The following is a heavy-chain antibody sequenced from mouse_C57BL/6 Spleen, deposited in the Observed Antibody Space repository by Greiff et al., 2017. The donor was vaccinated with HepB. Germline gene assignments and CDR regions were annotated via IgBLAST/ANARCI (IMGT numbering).Heavy chain of an antibody. CDR3: TGVDGYYYAMDY. D-gene: IGHD2-3*01. J-gene: IGHJ4*01. Sequence: EVKVVESGGGLVQPGGSMKLSCVASGFTFSNYWMNWVRQSPEKGLEWVAQIRLKSDNYATHYAESVKGRFTISRDDSKSSVYLQMNNLRAEDTGIYYCTGVDGYYYAMDYWGQGTSVTVSS. CDR2: IRLKSDNYAT. CDR1: GFTFSNYW. V-gene: IGHV6-3*01.